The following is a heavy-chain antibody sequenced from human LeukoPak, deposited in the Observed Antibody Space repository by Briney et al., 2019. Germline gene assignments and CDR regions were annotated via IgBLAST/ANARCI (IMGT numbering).Heavy chain of an antibody. CDR1: GFTFSSYG. CDR2: ISGSGGST. Sequence: GGSLRLSCAASGFTFSSYGMSWVRQAPGKGLEWVSVISGSGGSTYYADSVKGRFTISRDNSKNTLYLQMNSLRAEDTAVYYCATEDGGYSYGLLLDYRGQGTLVTVSS. V-gene: IGHV3-23*01. CDR3: ATEDGGYSYGLLLDY. J-gene: IGHJ4*02. D-gene: IGHD5-18*01.